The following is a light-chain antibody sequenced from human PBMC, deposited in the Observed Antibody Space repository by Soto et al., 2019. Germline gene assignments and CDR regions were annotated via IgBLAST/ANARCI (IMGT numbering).Light chain of an antibody. J-gene: IGKJ4*01. CDR2: WAS. Sequence: DIVMTQSPDSLAVSLGERATINCKSSQSLLYSSNNKTYLSWYQQTKGQTPKLLVYWASTRESGVPDRFSGSGSGTDFTLPINRLQAADVEVYYCQQYYSNPLTFGGGTKVDIK. V-gene: IGKV4-1*01. CDR1: QSLLYSSNNKTY. CDR3: QQYYSNPLT.